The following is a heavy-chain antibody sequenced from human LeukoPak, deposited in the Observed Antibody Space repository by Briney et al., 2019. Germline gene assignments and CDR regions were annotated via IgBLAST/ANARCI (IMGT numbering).Heavy chain of an antibody. V-gene: IGHV3-23*01. Sequence: GGSLRLSCAASGFTFSSYAMSWVRQAPGKGLEWVSAISGSGGSTYYADSVKGRFTISRDNSKNTLYLQVNSLRAKDTAVYYCATRCVWGCPFFDYWGQGTLVTVSS. CDR1: GFTFSSYA. CDR3: ATRCVWGCPFFDY. D-gene: IGHD7-27*01. J-gene: IGHJ4*02. CDR2: ISGSGGST.